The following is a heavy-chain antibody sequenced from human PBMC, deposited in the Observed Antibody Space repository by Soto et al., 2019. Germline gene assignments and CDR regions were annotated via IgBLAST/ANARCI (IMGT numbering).Heavy chain of an antibody. V-gene: IGHV1-3*01. CDR2: INAGNGNT. CDR1: GYTFTSYA. CDR3: ARDRRYSGYGDNWFDP. D-gene: IGHD5-12*01. J-gene: IGHJ5*02. Sequence: QVQLVQSGAEVKKPGASVKVSCKASGYTFTSYAMHWVRQAPGQRLEWMGWINAGNGNTKYSQKFQGRVTITRDTSASTAYMELSSLRSEDTAVYYCARDRRYSGYGDNWFDPWGQGTLVTVSS.